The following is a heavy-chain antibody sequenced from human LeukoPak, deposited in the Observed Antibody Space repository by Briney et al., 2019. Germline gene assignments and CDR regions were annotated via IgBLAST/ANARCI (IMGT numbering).Heavy chain of an antibody. Sequence: SETLSLTGTVSGVSISSGDYYWSWIRQPPGKGLEWIGYIYYSGSTYYNPSLKSRVTISVDTSKNQFSLKLSSVTAADTAVYYCARVLWELPELHFDYWGRGTLVTVSS. CDR1: GVSISSGDYY. J-gene: IGHJ4*02. CDR3: ARVLWELPELHFDY. CDR2: IYYSGST. V-gene: IGHV4-30-4*01. D-gene: IGHD1-26*01.